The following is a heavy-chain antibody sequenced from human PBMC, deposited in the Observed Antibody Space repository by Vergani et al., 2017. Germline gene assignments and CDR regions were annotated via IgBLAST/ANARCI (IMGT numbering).Heavy chain of an antibody. CDR1: ADSISSGSYY. D-gene: IGHD3-10*01. Sequence: QLQLQQSGPGLVKPSETLFLTCTVSADSISSGSYYLGWIRQPPGKSLEWIGSIYYSGLTYYNPYLKSRVAISVDTSKNQFPLKVTSVTAADTAVYFCAGKRPGRGWCPGDFDDWVQGVLVTVSS. J-gene: IGHJ4*02. CDR2: IYYSGLT. CDR3: AGKRPGRGWCPGDFDD. V-gene: IGHV4-39*01.